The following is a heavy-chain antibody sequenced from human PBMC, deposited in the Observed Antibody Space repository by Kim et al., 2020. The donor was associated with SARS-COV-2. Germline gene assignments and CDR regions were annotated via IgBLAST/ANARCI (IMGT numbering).Heavy chain of an antibody. Sequence: GGSLRLSCAASGFTFDDYAMHWVRQAPGKGLEWVSLISGDGGSTYYADSVKGRFTISRDNSKNSLYLQMNSLRTEETALYYCAKATIFGVVNPQYYYYGMDVWGQGTTVTVSS. V-gene: IGHV3-43*02. CDR1: GFTFDDYA. D-gene: IGHD3-3*01. CDR3: AKATIFGVVNPQYYYYGMDV. CDR2: ISGDGGST. J-gene: IGHJ6*02.